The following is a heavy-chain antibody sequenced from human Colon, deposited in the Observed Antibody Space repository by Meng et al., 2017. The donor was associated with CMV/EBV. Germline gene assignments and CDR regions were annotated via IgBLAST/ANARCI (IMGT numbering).Heavy chain of an antibody. CDR1: GFTFPSYA. CDR3: TRERPDYYDSGSSDY. D-gene: IGHD3-10*01. CDR2: IRRTGSGGTT. J-gene: IGHJ4*02. Sequence: GGSLRLSCTTSGFTFPSYALSWVRQAPGKGLEWVGFIRRTGSGGTTEYAASVKGRFTISRDDSKSIAYLQMNSLKTEDTAVYYCTRERPDYYDSGSSDYWGQGTLVTVSS. V-gene: IGHV3-49*04.